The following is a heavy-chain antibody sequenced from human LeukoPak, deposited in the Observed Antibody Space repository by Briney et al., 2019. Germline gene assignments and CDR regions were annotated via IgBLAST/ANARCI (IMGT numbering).Heavy chain of an antibody. CDR3: ARDSYGGGYYHYYYMDV. CDR1: GYTLTELS. Sequence: ASVKVSCKVSGYTLTELSMHWVRQAPGKGLEWMGGFDPEDGETIYAQKFQGRVTMTEDTSTDTAYMELSSLRAEDTAVYYCARDSYGGGYYHYYYMDVWGKGTTVTVSS. J-gene: IGHJ6*03. CDR2: FDPEDGET. D-gene: IGHD4/OR15-4a*01. V-gene: IGHV1-24*01.